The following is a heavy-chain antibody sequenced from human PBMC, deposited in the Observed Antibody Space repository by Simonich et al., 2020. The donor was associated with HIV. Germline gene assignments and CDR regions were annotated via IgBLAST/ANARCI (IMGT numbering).Heavy chain of an antibody. V-gene: IGHV4-34*01. CDR3: ARGFYQRLYYFDY. CDR2: INHSGST. J-gene: IGHJ4*02. CDR1: GGSFRGYY. D-gene: IGHD2-2*01. Sequence: QVQLQQWGAGLLKPSETLSLTCAVYGGSFRGYYWSWIRQPPGKGLERIGEINHSGSTNYNPSLKSRVTISVDTSKNQFSLKLSSVTAADTAVYYCARGFYQRLYYFDYWGQGTLVTVSS.